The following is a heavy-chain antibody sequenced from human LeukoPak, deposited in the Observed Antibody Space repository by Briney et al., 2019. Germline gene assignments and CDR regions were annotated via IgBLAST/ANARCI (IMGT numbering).Heavy chain of an antibody. CDR2: IYDTGAT. D-gene: IGHD6-13*01. Sequence: SETLSLTCGVSGGSISSYYWSWIRQPPGKGLEWIGYIYDTGATKYNPSLRSRVAISADTSKNQFSLKLASVTAADSAIYYCARIRPVAAAGVGWFDPWGQGTLVTVSS. V-gene: IGHV4-4*09. J-gene: IGHJ5*02. CDR1: GGSISSYY. CDR3: ARIRPVAAAGVGWFDP.